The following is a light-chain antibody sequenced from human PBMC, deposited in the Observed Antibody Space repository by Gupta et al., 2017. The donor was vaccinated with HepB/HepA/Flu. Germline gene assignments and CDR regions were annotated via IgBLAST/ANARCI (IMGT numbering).Light chain of an antibody. J-gene: IGKJ1*01. Sequence: ELVLTQSPGTLSLSPGERATLSCRASQSVGGYYLAWYQKKPAQPPRLLFLGSSNRPAGVPDRFSDSGFGNGFTLTISKLGPGGFAVLFCPQAGYLPWTFGPGTKVEI. CDR3: PQAGYLPWT. CDR2: GSS. V-gene: IGKV3-20*01. CDR1: QSVGGYY.